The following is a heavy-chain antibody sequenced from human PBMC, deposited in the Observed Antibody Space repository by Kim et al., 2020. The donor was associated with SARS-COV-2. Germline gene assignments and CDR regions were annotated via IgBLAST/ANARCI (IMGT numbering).Heavy chain of an antibody. J-gene: IGHJ5*02. CDR1: GGSISSGGYY. CDR2: IYYSGST. D-gene: IGHD3-3*01. V-gene: IGHV4-31*03. Sequence: SETLSLTCTVSGGSISSGGYYWSWIRQHPGKGLEWIGYIYYSGSTYYNPSLKSRVTISVDTSKNQFSLKLSSVTAADTAVYYCASVLGAITIFGVVIVNWFDPGGQGTLVTVSA. CDR3: ASVLGAITIFGVVIVNWFDP.